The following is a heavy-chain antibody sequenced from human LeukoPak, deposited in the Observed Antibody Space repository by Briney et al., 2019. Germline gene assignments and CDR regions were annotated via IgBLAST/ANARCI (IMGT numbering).Heavy chain of an antibody. V-gene: IGHV4-34*01. J-gene: IGHJ2*01. Sequence: ASETLSLTCAVYGGSFSGYYWSWIRQPPGKGLEWIGEINHSGSTNYNPSLKSRVTISVDTSKNQFSLKLSSVTAADTAVYYCARGVRNYDILTASWYFDLWGRGTLVTVSS. D-gene: IGHD3-9*01. CDR1: GGSFSGYY. CDR3: ARGVRNYDILTASWYFDL. CDR2: INHSGST.